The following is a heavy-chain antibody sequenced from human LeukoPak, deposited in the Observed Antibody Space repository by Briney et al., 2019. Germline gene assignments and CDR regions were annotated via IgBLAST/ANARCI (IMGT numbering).Heavy chain of an antibody. CDR3: ARVAAATHYYGMDV. V-gene: IGHV4-59*12. CDR1: DGSITNYD. J-gene: IGHJ6*02. D-gene: IGHD6-13*01. Sequence: SETLSLTCTVSDGSITNYDWSWVRQPPGKGLEFIGHVHYSGTANYNPSLRSRVTISIDTSKNQFSLKLSSVTAADTAVYYCARVAAATHYYGMDVWGQGTTVTASS. CDR2: VHYSGTA.